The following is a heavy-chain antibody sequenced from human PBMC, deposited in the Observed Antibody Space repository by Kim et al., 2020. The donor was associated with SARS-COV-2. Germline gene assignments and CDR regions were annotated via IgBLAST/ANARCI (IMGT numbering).Heavy chain of an antibody. CDR2: I. J-gene: IGHJ4*02. V-gene: IGHV3-48*03. CDR3: TREDYYDSLDY. D-gene: IGHD3-22*01. Sequence: IYYADYVRGRFTISRDNAKNSLYLQMNSLRAEDTAVYYCTREDYYDSLDYWGQGTVVTVSS.